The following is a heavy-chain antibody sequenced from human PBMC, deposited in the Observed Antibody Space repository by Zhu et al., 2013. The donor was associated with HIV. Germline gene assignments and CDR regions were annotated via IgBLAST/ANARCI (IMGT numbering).Heavy chain of an antibody. CDR2: INTNNGHT. V-gene: IGHV1-18*01. CDR3: AEFIIGTGSDY. CDR1: GYTSTTYG. D-gene: IGHD3-10*01. J-gene: IGHJ4*02. Sequence: QVRLVQSGDEMKKPGASVKVSCKASGYTSTTYGITWMRQAPGQGLEWMGWINTNNGHTNYAPKLRDRVTLAVDRSTSTAYMELRSLTSDDTAVYYCAEFIIGTGSDYWGQGTLVTVSS.